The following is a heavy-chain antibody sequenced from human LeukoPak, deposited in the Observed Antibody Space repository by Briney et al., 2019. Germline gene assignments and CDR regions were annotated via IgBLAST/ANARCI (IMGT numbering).Heavy chain of an antibody. Sequence: SETLSLTCTVSGGSISSSSYYWGWIRQPPGKGLERIGSIYYSGSTYYNPSLKSRVTISVDTSKNQFSLKLSSVTAADTAVYYCARAPLRSAFDPWGQGTLVTVSS. CDR2: IYYSGST. D-gene: IGHD4-17*01. CDR1: GGSISSSSYY. V-gene: IGHV4-39*07. J-gene: IGHJ5*02. CDR3: ARAPLRSAFDP.